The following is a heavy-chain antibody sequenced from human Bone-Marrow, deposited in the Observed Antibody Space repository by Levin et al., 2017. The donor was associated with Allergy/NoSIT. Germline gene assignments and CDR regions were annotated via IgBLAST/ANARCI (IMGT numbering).Heavy chain of an antibody. V-gene: IGHV3-33*01. J-gene: IGHJ4*02. CDR3: ARDHYDFWSGYYIFGVDY. CDR1: GFTFSSYG. CDR2: IWYDGSNK. Sequence: GESLKISCAASGFTFSSYGMHWVRQAPGKGLEWVAVIWYDGSNKYYADSVKGRFTISRDNSKNTLYLQMNSLRAEDTAVYYCARDHYDFWSGYYIFGVDYWGQGTLVTVSS. D-gene: IGHD3-3*01.